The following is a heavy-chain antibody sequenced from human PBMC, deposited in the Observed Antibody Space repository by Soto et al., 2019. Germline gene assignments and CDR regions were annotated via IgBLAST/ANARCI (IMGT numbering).Heavy chain of an antibody. D-gene: IGHD1-20*01. J-gene: IGHJ6*02. CDR1: GGTFSSYA. Sequence: ASVKVSCKASGGTFSSYAISWVRQAPGQGLEWMGGIIPIFGTANYAQKFQGRVTITADESTSTAYMELSSLRSEDTAVYYCARARRDGKIERIHANYYYGMDVWGQGTTVTVSS. CDR3: ARARRDGKIERIHANYYYGMDV. V-gene: IGHV1-69*13. CDR2: IIPIFGTA.